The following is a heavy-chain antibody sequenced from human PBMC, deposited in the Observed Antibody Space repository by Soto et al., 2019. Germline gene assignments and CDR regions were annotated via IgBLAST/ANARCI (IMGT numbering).Heavy chain of an antibody. CDR3: ARDSVDTAMGPSFDY. D-gene: IGHD5-18*01. Sequence: QVQLVESGGGVVQPGRSLRLSCAASGFTFSSYGMYWVRQAPGKGLEWVAVIWYDGSNKYYADSVKGRFTISRDNSKNTLYLQMNSLRAEDTAVYYCARDSVDTAMGPSFDYWGQGTLVTVSS. CDR2: IWYDGSNK. J-gene: IGHJ4*02. CDR1: GFTFSSYG. V-gene: IGHV3-33*01.